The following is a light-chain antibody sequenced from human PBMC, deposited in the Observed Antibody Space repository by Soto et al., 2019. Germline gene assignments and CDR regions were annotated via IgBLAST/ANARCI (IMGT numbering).Light chain of an antibody. V-gene: IGKV1-5*01. Sequence: HCRRIITESLGDRVSITCGASQNIDKWLAWYQQKPQKAPKLLIFGASTLESGVPSRFSGSGSGTEFTLTISSLHPDEFATYYFQQCYRYQGTFGPGTTVDLK. CDR3: QQCYRYQGT. CDR2: GAS. J-gene: IGKJ1*01. CDR1: QNIDKW.